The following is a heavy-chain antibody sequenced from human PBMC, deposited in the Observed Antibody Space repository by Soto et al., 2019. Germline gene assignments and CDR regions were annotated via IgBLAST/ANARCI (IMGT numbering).Heavy chain of an antibody. CDR2: IYHTGET. Sequence: SETLSLTCSVSGGSISSSNYYWAWIRQPPGKGLEWIGGIYHTGETYYNPSLTPRFTLSVDTSKNQFSLILNSVTAADTALYYCLRHEQCLGRNVDRGRGASVTVSS. J-gene: IGHJ4*02. CDR3: LRHEQCLGRNVD. D-gene: IGHD1-26*01. V-gene: IGHV4-39*01. CDR1: GGSISSSNYY.